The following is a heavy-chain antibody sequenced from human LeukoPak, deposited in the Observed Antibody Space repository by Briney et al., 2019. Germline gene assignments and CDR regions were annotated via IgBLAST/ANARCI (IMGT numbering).Heavy chain of an antibody. Sequence: ASVKVSCKASGYTFTGYYMHWVRQAPGQGLEWMGWINPNSGNTGYAQKFQGRVTMTRNTSISTAYMELSSLRSEDTAVYYCAREGRYSGYGSNWGQGTLVTVSS. J-gene: IGHJ4*02. CDR3: AREGRYSGYGSN. V-gene: IGHV1-8*02. D-gene: IGHD5-12*01. CDR1: GYTFTGYY. CDR2: INPNSGNT.